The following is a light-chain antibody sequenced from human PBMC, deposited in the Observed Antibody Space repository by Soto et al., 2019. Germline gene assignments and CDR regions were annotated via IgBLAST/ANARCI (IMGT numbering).Light chain of an antibody. CDR3: QQYDSSFT. J-gene: IGKJ4*01. V-gene: IGKV3-20*01. CDR1: QHVTTTY. Sequence: IVLTQSPATLSLSPGERATLSCTASQHVTTTYIAWYQQKFGQAPRLLIYGASTRATGTPDRFTGGGFGTDFTLTCSRVEPEDCAVYYCQQYDSSFTFGGGTKVEMK. CDR2: GAS.